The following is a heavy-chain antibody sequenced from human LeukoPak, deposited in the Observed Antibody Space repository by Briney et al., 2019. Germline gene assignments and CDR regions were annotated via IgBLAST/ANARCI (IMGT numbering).Heavy chain of an antibody. CDR3: AKDRGANWYFDL. J-gene: IGHJ2*01. Sequence: ASLKVSCKASGYPFTGYYIHWVRQAPGQGLEWMGWIKPNTGGTDYEQKFQGRITMTRDTSINTAYLELSSLRSDDTAVYYCAKDRGANWYFDLWGRGTLVSVSS. CDR1: GYPFTGYY. D-gene: IGHD3-10*01. V-gene: IGHV1-2*02. CDR2: IKPNTGGT.